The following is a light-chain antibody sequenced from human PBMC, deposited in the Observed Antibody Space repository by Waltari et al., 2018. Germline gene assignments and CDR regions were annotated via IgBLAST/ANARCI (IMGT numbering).Light chain of an antibody. CDR1: QGIRRY. V-gene: IGKV1-8*01. CDR3: QHYYTSPRT. Sequence: AIRMNQSPSSFAASSGDRVTITCRASQGIRRYLAWYQQKPGRVPKLLISAASTLHSGVPSRFTGSGSGTDFTLTINCLQPDDFATYYCQHYYTSPRTFGQGTKVEIK. CDR2: AAS. J-gene: IGKJ1*01.